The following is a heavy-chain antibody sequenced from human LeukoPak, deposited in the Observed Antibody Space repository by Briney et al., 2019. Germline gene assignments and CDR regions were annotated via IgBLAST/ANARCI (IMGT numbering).Heavy chain of an antibody. D-gene: IGHD2-2*01. CDR2: IKSKIYGGTT. CDR1: GFTLNSYA. J-gene: IGHJ4*02. Sequence: GGSLRLSCAASGFTLNSYAMHWVRQAPGKGLEWVGFIKSKIYGGTTEYAASVKGRFTISREESKNTAYLQMNSLKTEDTAVYYCTRGPARGYCSSTKCLGFDNWGQGTLVTVSS. CDR3: TRGPARGYCSSTKCLGFDN. V-gene: IGHV3-49*04.